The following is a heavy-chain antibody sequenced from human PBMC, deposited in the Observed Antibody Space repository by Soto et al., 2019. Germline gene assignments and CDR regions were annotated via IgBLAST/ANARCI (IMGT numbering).Heavy chain of an antibody. CDR1: GYTFTSYG. V-gene: IGHV1-18*01. D-gene: IGHD3-3*01. J-gene: IGHJ6*02. Sequence: ASVKVSCKASGYTFTSYGISWVRQAPGQGLEWMGWISAYNGNTNYAQKLQGRVTMTTDTSTSTAYMELRSLRSDDTAVYYCARDHYDFWSGSPPYGMDVWGQGTTVTVYS. CDR2: ISAYNGNT. CDR3: ARDHYDFWSGSPPYGMDV.